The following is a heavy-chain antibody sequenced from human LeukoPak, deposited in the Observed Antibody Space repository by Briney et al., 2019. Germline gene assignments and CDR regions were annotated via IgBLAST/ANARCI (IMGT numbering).Heavy chain of an antibody. V-gene: IGHV3-64*01. D-gene: IGHD1-1*01. J-gene: IGHJ4*02. Sequence: PGGSLRLSCAASGFTFSSYAMHWVRQAPGKGLEYVSAISSNGSSAYYANSVKGRFTISRDNSKNTLYLQMGSLRAEDMAVYYCARRVNWNGIGHADYWGQGTLVTVSS. CDR1: GFTFSSYA. CDR2: ISSNGSSA. CDR3: ARRVNWNGIGHADY.